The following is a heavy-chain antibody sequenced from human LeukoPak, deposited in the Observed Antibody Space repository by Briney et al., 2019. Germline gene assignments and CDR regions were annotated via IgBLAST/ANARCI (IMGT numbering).Heavy chain of an antibody. CDR2: ITASGATA. CDR3: AKDRGVIHVDC. J-gene: IGHJ4*02. CDR1: GFTFSNYA. V-gene: IGHV3-23*01. D-gene: IGHD3-10*01. Sequence: AGSLRLSCAASGFTFSNYAMSWVRPAQGKGLEWVSGITASGATAYYADSVKGRFTISRDNSKNTLYLQMNSLRAEDTALYYCAKDRGVIHVDCWGQGTLVTVSS.